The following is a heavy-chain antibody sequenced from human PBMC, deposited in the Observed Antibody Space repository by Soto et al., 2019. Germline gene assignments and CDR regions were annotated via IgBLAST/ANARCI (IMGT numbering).Heavy chain of an antibody. CDR1: GYTFTSYY. J-gene: IGHJ3*02. Sequence: GASVKVSCKASGYTFTSYYMHWVRQAPGQGLEWMGIINPSGGSTSYAQKFQGRVTMTRDTSTSTVYMELSSLRSEDTAVYYCARLWPSRYYDSSGYRPGNNDAFDIWGQGTMVTVSS. D-gene: IGHD3-22*01. CDR3: ARLWPSRYYDSSGYRPGNNDAFDI. CDR2: INPSGGST. V-gene: IGHV1-46*01.